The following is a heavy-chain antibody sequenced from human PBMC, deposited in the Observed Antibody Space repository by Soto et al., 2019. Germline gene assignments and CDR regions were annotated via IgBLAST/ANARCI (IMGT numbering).Heavy chain of an antibody. V-gene: IGHV1-69*13. D-gene: IGHD3-22*01. CDR2: IIPIFGTA. J-gene: IGHJ4*02. CDR1: GGTFSSYA. CDR3: ASSRRYYYDSSGYYYPTLDY. Sequence: GASVKVSCKASGGTFSSYAISWVRQAPGQGLEWMGGIIPIFGTANYAQKFQGRVTITADESTSTAYMELSSLRSEDTAVYYCASSRRYYYDSSGYYYPTLDYWGQGTPGTVSS.